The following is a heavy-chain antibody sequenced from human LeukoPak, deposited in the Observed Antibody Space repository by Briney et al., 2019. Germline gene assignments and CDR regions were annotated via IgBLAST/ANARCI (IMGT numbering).Heavy chain of an antibody. Sequence: SETLSLTCAVYGGSFSGYYWSWILQPPGKGLEWIGEINHSGSTNYNPSLKSRVTISVDTSKNQFSLKLSSVTAADTAVYYCARGSSSGTWGQGTLVTVSS. CDR2: INHSGST. CDR3: ARGSSSGT. J-gene: IGHJ5*02. V-gene: IGHV4-34*01. CDR1: GGSFSGYY. D-gene: IGHD6-19*01.